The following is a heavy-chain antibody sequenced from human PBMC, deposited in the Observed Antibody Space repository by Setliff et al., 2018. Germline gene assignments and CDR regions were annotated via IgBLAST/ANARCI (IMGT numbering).Heavy chain of an antibody. J-gene: IGHJ6*02. CDR2: FDPEDGET. CDR3: ARDLRAYDYYGSGSYYNPLRYYYYGMDV. Sequence: ASVKVSCKVSGYTLTELSRHWVRQAPGKGLEWMGGFDPEDGETIYAQKFQGRVTMTEDTSTDTAYMELSSLRSEDTAVYYCARDLRAYDYYGSGSYYNPLRYYYYGMDVWGQGTTVTVSS. D-gene: IGHD3-10*01. CDR1: GYTLTELS. V-gene: IGHV1-24*01.